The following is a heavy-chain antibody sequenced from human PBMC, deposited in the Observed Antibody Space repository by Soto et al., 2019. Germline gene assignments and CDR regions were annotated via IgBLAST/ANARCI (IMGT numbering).Heavy chain of an antibody. V-gene: IGHV4-39*01. J-gene: IGHJ4*02. CDR1: GGSISSSDYY. CDR2: IYDSGST. D-gene: IGHD3-22*01. CDR3: VSGYPWVGFGY. Sequence: QLQLQESGPGLVKPSETLSLTCTVSGGSISSSDYYWGWIRQPPGKGLEWIGNIYDSGSTSYNPSLKGRVHNSVDTSKPRVSLKVSSVTDAAPAMYLGVSGYPWVGFGYWGQGTLVTVSS.